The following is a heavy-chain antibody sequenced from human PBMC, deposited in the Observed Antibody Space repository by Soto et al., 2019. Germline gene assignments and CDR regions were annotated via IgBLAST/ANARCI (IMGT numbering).Heavy chain of an antibody. D-gene: IGHD3-16*01. CDR1: GDSITTRF. CDR3: ARSIWVEGGGPLDP. J-gene: IGHJ5*02. Sequence: QVLLQGSGPGLVKPSETLSLTCTVSGDSITTRFWSWIRQPPGMGLEWLGYIHFSGTTKFNPSLKSRVTMSVDTSKTQFSLRLTSVTAADTAVYYCARSIWVEGGGPLDPWGQGTLVTVSS. CDR2: IHFSGTT. V-gene: IGHV4-59*11.